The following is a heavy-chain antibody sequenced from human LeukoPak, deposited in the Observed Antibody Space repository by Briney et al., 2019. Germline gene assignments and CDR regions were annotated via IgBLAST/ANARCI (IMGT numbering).Heavy chain of an antibody. D-gene: IGHD3-10*01. CDR3: ARDHITMIRGVSYYYYGMDV. Sequence: GGSLRLSCAASGFPISTNYMSWVRQAPGKGPEWVSIIYSGGNTFYADSVKGRFTISRDSSKNTLFLRMISLRAEDTAVYYCARDHITMIRGVSYYYYGMDVWGQGTTVTVSS. J-gene: IGHJ6*02. CDR2: IYSGGNT. CDR1: GFPISTNY. V-gene: IGHV3-53*01.